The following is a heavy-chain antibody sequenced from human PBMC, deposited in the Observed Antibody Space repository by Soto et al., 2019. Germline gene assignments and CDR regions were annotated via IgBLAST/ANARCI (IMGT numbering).Heavy chain of an antibody. V-gene: IGHV4-61*01. CDR3: ARDHPGYDFWSGYYRANWFDP. Sequence: SDTLSLTCTVSGGSVSSGSYYWSWIRQPPGKGLEWIGYIYYSGSTNYNPSLKSRVTISVDTSKNQFSLKLSSVTAADTAVYYCARDHPGYDFWSGYYRANWFDPWGQGTLVTVSS. CDR1: GGSVSSGSYY. CDR2: IYYSGST. J-gene: IGHJ5*02. D-gene: IGHD3-3*01.